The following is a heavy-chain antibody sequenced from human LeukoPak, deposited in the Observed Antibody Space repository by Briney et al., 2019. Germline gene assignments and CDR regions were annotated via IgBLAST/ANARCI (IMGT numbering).Heavy chain of an antibody. Sequence: GGSLRLSCAASGYTFSNFPMRWVPRDPGKGLAWVLSVSGSTVTNYYADSGKGPFTMSRDKSKISLYLKRSSLRVDDTAVYDCARDAGRCPTSPTDSWGQGSLVTV. J-gene: IGHJ4*02. V-gene: IGHV3-23*01. CDR3: ARDAGRCPTSPTDS. CDR1: GYTFSNFP. CDR2: VSGSTVTN. D-gene: IGHD2-2*01.